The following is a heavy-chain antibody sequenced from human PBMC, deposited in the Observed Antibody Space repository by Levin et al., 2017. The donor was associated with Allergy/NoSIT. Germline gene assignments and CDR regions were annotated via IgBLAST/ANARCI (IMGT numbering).Heavy chain of an antibody. J-gene: IGHJ6*02. V-gene: IGHV3-23*01. CDR3: AKELKYTNFMYYYYAMDV. D-gene: IGHD4-11*01. CDR1: GFTFSSYA. Sequence: GESLKISCAASGFTFSSYAMSWVRQAPGKGLEWVSTISNSGGSTYYADSVKGRFTISRDNSKNTLFLQMNSLRAEDTAVYYCAKELKYTNFMYYYYAMDVWGQGTTVTVSS. CDR2: ISNSGGST.